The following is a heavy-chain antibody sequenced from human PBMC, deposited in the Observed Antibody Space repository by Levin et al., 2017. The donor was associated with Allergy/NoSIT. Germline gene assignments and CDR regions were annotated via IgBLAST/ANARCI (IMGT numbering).Heavy chain of an antibody. CDR2: IKSKADGGTT. CDR1: GFTFSNTW. J-gene: IGHJ4*02. CDR3: ATEADTGTYWGYFAY. Sequence: GGSLRLSCAASGFTFSNTWMNWVRQAPGKGLEWVGRIKSKADGGTTEYAAPVKGRFTISRDDSKNTLYLQMNSLKTEDAAVYYCATEADTGTYWGYFAYWGQGTLVTVSS. D-gene: IGHD1-26*01. V-gene: IGHV3-15*07.